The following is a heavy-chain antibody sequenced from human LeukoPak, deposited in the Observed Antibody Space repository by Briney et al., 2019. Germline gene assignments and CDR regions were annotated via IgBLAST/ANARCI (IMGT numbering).Heavy chain of an antibody. J-gene: IGHJ6*03. D-gene: IGHD2-2*01. Sequence: GGSLRLSCAASGFTFSSYWMSWVRQAPGKGLEWVANIKEDGSGKYYVDSVKGRFTVSRDNAKNSLYLQMNSLRAEDTAAYYCAKDPAASYYYYYMDVWGKGTTVTISS. CDR3: AKDPAASYYYYYMDV. CDR2: IKEDGSGK. V-gene: IGHV3-7*01. CDR1: GFTFSSYW.